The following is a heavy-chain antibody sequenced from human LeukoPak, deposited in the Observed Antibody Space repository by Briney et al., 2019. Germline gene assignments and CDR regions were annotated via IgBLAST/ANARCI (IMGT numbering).Heavy chain of an antibody. D-gene: IGHD3-22*01. V-gene: IGHV3-74*01. CDR1: GFTFSSYW. Sequence: GGSLRLSCAASGFTFSSYWMHWVRQAPGKGLVWVSRINSDGSSIRYADSVKGRFTISRDNAKKTLYLQMNSLRAEGTAVYHCARSHYYDNSGQFYYYYGLDVWGQGTTVTVSS. CDR3: ARSHYYDNSGQFYYYYGLDV. CDR2: INSDGSSI. J-gene: IGHJ6*02.